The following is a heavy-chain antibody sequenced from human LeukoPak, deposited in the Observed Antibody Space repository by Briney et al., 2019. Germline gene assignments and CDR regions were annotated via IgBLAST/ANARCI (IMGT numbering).Heavy chain of an antibody. J-gene: IGHJ3*02. CDR1: GGSISSSSYY. CDR2: INHSGST. Sequence: SETLSLTCTVSGGSISSSSYYWGWIRQPPGKGLEWIGEINHSGSTNYNPSLKSRVTISVDTSKNQFSLKLSSVTAADTAVYYCARVWIAARVKKWAFDIWGQGTMVTVSS. CDR3: ARVWIAARVKKWAFDI. V-gene: IGHV4-39*07. D-gene: IGHD6-6*01.